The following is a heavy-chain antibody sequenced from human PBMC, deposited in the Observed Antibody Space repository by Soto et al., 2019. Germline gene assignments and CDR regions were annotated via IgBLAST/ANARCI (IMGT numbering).Heavy chain of an antibody. J-gene: IGHJ4*02. D-gene: IGHD3-10*01. CDR3: ARETRGTYYDDY. V-gene: IGHV3-74*03. CDR2: IVNDGSST. Sequence: QTGGSLRLSCAASGFTFSYYWMHWVRQAPGKGLEWVSRIVNDGSSTTYADSVKGRFTISRDNAKNTLYLQMNSLRVEDTAVYFCARETRGTYYDDYWGQGTLVTVSS. CDR1: GFTFSYYW.